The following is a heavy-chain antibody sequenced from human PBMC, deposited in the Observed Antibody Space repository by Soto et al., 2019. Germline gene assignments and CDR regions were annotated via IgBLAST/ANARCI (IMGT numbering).Heavy chain of an antibody. D-gene: IGHD5-18*01. CDR2: IYYSGST. J-gene: IGHJ6*02. Sequence: SETLSLTCTVSGGSISSGDYYWSWTRQSPGKGLEWIGYIYYSGSTYYNPALKSRLIISADTSKNQFSLKLSSVTVADTAIYYCARAQGDTLHSSGMDVWGQGTTVTVSS. CDR3: ARAQGDTLHSSGMDV. V-gene: IGHV4-30-4*01. CDR1: GGSISSGDYY.